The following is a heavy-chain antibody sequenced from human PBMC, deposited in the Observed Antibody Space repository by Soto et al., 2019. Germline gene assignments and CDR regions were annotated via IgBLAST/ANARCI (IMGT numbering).Heavy chain of an antibody. Sequence: SETLSLTCTVSGGSISSYYWSWIRQPPGKGLEWIGYIYYSGSTNYNPSLKSRVTISVDTSKNQFSLKLSSVTAADTAVYYCARVLRWQAGFDYWGQGTLVTVSS. CDR3: ARVLRWQAGFDY. J-gene: IGHJ4*02. CDR2: IYYSGST. D-gene: IGHD3-3*01. V-gene: IGHV4-59*12. CDR1: GGSISSYY.